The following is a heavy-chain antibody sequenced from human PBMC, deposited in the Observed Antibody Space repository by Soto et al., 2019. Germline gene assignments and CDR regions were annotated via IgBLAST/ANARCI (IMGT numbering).Heavy chain of an antibody. Sequence: GGSLRLSAAASGFTFNEYYMSWIRQAPGKGLEWISYSSNSGTFARYADSVKGRFSISRDNAKNSLYLQINSLRGDDTAIYYCARSGDNYNLLDYWGQGTPVTVSS. D-gene: IGHD1-1*01. V-gene: IGHV3-11*06. J-gene: IGHJ4*02. CDR3: ARSGDNYNLLDY. CDR1: GFTFNEYY. CDR2: SSNSGTFA.